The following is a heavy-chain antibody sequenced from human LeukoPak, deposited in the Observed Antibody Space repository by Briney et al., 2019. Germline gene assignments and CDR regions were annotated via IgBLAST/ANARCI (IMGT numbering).Heavy chain of an antibody. J-gene: IGHJ3*01. V-gene: IGHV4-59*01. CDR2: IYYTGIS. CDR3: ARGTYNTSPPDL. Sequence: SETLSLTCTVSGGSISSYYWSWVRQPPGKGLEWIGYIYYTGISKYSPSLKSRVTILIDTSRNQFSLKLSSVTAADTAIYYCARGTYNTSPPDLWGQGTMVTVSS. CDR1: GGSISSYY. D-gene: IGHD1-14*01.